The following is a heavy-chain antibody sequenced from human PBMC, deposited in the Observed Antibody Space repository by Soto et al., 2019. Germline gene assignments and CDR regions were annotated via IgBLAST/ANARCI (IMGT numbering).Heavy chain of an antibody. D-gene: IGHD2-15*01. CDR3: AKSYIGSFGIDF. J-gene: IGHJ4*02. CDR2: ISADANSA. Sequence: GGSLRLSCAASGFIFNSCAVSWVRQAPGKGLESVSTISADANSAYYADSVKGRFTISRDNSKNTLSLQMNSLRAEDTAVYYCAKSYIGSFGIDFWGQGTLVTVSS. V-gene: IGHV3-23*01. CDR1: GFIFNSCA.